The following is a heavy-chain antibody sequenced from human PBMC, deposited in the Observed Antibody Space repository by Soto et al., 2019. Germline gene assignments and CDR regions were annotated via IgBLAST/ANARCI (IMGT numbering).Heavy chain of an antibody. Sequence: SETLSLTCTVSGGSISGYYWSWIRQPPGKGLEWIGYIYESGSSNYNTSLKSRVSMSVDTSKNQFSLNLNSVTAADTAVSFCARAGRSGYYYYFGMDVWGLGTTVTVSS. CDR3: ARAGRSGYYYYFGMDV. V-gene: IGHV4-59*01. J-gene: IGHJ6*02. D-gene: IGHD3-10*01. CDR2: IYESGSS. CDR1: GGSISGYY.